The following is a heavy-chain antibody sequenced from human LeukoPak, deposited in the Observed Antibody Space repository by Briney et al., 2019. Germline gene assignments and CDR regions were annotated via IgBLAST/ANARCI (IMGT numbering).Heavy chain of an antibody. Sequence: SETLSLTCAASGWSFSGYYWSWIRQPPGKGLEWMGEINHSGSTNNNPSPKRRGTTSVDTTNNKFSLKQSSVTAADPAVYYYAGEGSPDAFDIWGQGTMVTVSS. J-gene: IGHJ3*02. CDR1: GWSFSGYY. CDR3: AGEGSPDAFDI. V-gene: IGHV4-34*04. CDR2: INHSGST. D-gene: IGHD1-26*01.